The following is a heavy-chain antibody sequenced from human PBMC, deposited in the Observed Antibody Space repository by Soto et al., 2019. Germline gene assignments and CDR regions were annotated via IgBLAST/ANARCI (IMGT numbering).Heavy chain of an antibody. Sequence: EVQLLESGGGLVQPGGSLRLSCVASGFTFSYYTMSWVRQAPGKGLEWVSGISNSGDTIYYADSVKGRFTIARDNFKNTLYLQMNSLRADDTAVYYCADPFPAPTHYDYYDIDVWGQGTTVTVSS. CDR1: GFTFSYYT. D-gene: IGHD2-2*01. CDR3: ADPFPAPTHYDYYDIDV. V-gene: IGHV3-23*01. J-gene: IGHJ6*02. CDR2: ISNSGDTI.